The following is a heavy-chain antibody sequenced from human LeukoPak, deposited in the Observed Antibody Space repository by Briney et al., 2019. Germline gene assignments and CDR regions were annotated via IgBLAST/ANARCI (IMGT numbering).Heavy chain of an antibody. CDR2: INPNSGGT. CDR1: GYTFTGYY. V-gene: IGHV1-2*02. CDR3: ARDLIVAAAGTNSFDY. J-gene: IGHJ4*02. D-gene: IGHD6-13*01. Sequence: GASVKVSCKASGYTFTGYYMHWMRQAPGQGLEWMGWINPNSGGTNYAQKFQGRVTMTRDTSISTAYMELSRLRSDDTAVYYCARDLIVAAAGTNSFDYWGQGTLVTVSS.